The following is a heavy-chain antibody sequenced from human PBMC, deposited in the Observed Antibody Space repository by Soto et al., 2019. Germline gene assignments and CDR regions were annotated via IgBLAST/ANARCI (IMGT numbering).Heavy chain of an antibody. CDR3: SRGAPEGFDP. J-gene: IGHJ5*02. Sequence: PSETLSLTCTVSGDSFGSSAYYWGWIPPAPGKGLERNDNINTSGSTLSTPSLKSRVTLSVDTTNNHFSMILTTITAADTALYYCSRGAPEGFDPWGQGTLVTVSS. CDR1: GDSFGSSAYY. CDR2: INTSGST. V-gene: IGHV4-39*02.